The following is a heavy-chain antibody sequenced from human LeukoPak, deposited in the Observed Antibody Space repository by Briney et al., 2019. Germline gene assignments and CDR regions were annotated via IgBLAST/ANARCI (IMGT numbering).Heavy chain of an antibody. CDR2: ISAYNGNT. CDR1: GYTFTRYV. Sequence: GVSVNVSCMASGYTFTRYVISWVRQAAGQGREWMGWISAYNGNTNYAQKLQGRVTMTTDTSTSTAYLELRSLRSADTAVYYCARGERSRVEAMMPFDYWGQGTLVTVSS. J-gene: IGHJ4*02. V-gene: IGHV1-18*01. CDR3: ARGERSRVEAMMPFDY. D-gene: IGHD1-26*01.